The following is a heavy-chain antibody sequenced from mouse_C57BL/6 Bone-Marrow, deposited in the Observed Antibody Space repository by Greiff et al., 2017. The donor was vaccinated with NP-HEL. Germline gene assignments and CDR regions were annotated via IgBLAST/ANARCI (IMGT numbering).Heavy chain of an antibody. V-gene: IGHV2-5*01. Sequence: VQLVESGPGLVQPSQSLSITCTVSGFSLTSYGVHWVRQSPGKGLEWLGVIWRGGSTDYNAAFMSRMSITKDNSKSQVFFKMNSLQADDTAIYYCAKISPHYYGSSYGYFDVWGTGTTVTVSS. D-gene: IGHD1-1*01. CDR2: IWRGGST. CDR1: GFSLTSYG. J-gene: IGHJ1*03. CDR3: AKISPHYYGSSYGYFDV.